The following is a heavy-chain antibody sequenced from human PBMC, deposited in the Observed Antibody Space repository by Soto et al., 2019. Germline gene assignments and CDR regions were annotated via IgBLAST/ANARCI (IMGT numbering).Heavy chain of an antibody. J-gene: IGHJ4*02. D-gene: IGHD1-1*01. CDR1: GYTFTSYG. CDR2: ISAHNGNT. Sequence: QVHLVQSGAEVKKPGASVKVSCKASGYTFTSYGITCVRQAPGQGLEWMGWISAHNGNTEYAQKLQGRVIVTRDTPTGTAYMELRSLRSDDTAVYYCARGRYGDYWGQGALVTVSS. CDR3: ARGRYGDY. V-gene: IGHV1-18*01.